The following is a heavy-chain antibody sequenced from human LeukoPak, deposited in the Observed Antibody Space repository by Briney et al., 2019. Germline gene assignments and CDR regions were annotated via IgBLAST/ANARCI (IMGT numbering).Heavy chain of an antibody. Sequence: PSETLSLTCTVSGGSISSGGYYWSWIRQHPGKGLEWIGYIYYSGSTYYNPSLKSRVTISVDTSKNQFSLKLSSVTAADMAVYYCARDSGGYPYYFDYWGQGTLVTVSS. V-gene: IGHV4-31*03. CDR2: IYYSGST. D-gene: IGHD1-26*01. CDR3: ARDSGGYPYYFDY. J-gene: IGHJ4*02. CDR1: GGSISSGGYY.